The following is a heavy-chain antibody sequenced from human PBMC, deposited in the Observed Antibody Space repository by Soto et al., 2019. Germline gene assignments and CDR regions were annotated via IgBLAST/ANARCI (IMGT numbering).Heavy chain of an antibody. J-gene: IGHJ4*02. CDR1: GFTFSSYG. V-gene: IGHV3-30*18. D-gene: IGHD3-16*02. Sequence: GGSLRLSCAASGFTFSSYGVHWVRQAPGKGLEWVAVISYDGSNKYYADSVKGRFTISRDNSKNTLYLQMNSLRAEDTAVYYCAKARGSYRYTYYFDYWGQGTLVTVSS. CDR3: AKARGSYRYTYYFDY. CDR2: ISYDGSNK.